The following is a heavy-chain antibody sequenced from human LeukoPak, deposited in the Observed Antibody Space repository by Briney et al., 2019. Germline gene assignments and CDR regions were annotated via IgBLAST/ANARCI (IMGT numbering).Heavy chain of an antibody. J-gene: IGHJ3*02. D-gene: IGHD4-11*01. Sequence: SQTLSLTCTVSGGSIRSGAYYWSWIRQPAGKGLEWIGRIYFSGTTNYNPSLKSRVNISVDTSKNQFSLSLSSVTAADTAVYYCARDYSNPNDAFDIWGQGTMVTVSS. CDR1: GGSIRSGAYY. CDR3: ARDYSNPNDAFDI. V-gene: IGHV4-61*02. CDR2: IYFSGTT.